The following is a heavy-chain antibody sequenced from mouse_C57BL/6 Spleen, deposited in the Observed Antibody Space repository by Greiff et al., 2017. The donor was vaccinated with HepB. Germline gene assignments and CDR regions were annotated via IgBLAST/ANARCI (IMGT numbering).Heavy chain of an antibody. CDR3: ARAPTNWDDAMDY. CDR1: GFTFSDYG. J-gene: IGHJ4*01. Sequence: VKVVESGGGLVKPGGSLKLSCAASGFTFSDYGMHWVRQAPEKGLEWVAYISSGSSTIYYADTVKGRFTISRDNAKNTLFLQMTSLRSEDTAMYYCARAPTNWDDAMDYWGQGTSVTVSS. CDR2: ISSGSSTI. D-gene: IGHD4-1*01. V-gene: IGHV5-17*01.